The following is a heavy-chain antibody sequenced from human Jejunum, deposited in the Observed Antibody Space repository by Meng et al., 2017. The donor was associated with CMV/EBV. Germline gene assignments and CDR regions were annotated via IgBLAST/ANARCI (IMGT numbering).Heavy chain of an antibody. CDR3: ARAPCRGGSCGYWYFDL. V-gene: IGHV4-39*07. J-gene: IGHJ2*01. D-gene: IGHD2-15*01. CDR2: IYYSAST. CDR1: TCSRSRSSRY. Sequence: LMGRVPAPASLPEPLRRTSSVCTCSRSRSSRYCGLRRQSPERGLQEMRNIYYSASTYYNPSLRSRLIVSLDTSRDQFSPKLSSVTAADSAVYYCARAPCRGGSCGYWYFDLWGPGTLVTVSS.